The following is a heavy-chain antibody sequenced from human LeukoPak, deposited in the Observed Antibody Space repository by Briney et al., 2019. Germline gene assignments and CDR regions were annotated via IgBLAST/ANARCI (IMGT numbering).Heavy chain of an antibody. J-gene: IGHJ4*02. CDR2: IKEDGSEK. CDR1: GFTFSSYW. D-gene: IGHD3-10*01. V-gene: IGHV3-7*01. Sequence: GGSLRLSCAASGFTFSSYWMSWVRQAPGKGLEWVATIKEDGSEKYYVDSVKGRFTISRDNAKNALYLQMNSLRTEDTAVYYCARVAPILGSGSDYWGQGTLVTVSS. CDR3: ARVAPILGSGSDY.